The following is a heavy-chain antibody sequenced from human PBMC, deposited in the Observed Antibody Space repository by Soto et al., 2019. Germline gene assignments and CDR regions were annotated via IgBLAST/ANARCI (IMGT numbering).Heavy chain of an antibody. V-gene: IGHV4-34*01. Sequence: SETLSLTCAVYGGSFSGYYWSWIRQPPGEGLEWIGEINHSGSTNYNPSLKSRVTISVDTSKNQSSLKLSSVTAADTAVYYCARGSTGYSSSWYNWFDPWGQGTLVTVSS. CDR3: ARGSTGYSSSWYNWFDP. CDR1: GGSFSGYY. D-gene: IGHD6-13*01. J-gene: IGHJ5*02. CDR2: INHSGST.